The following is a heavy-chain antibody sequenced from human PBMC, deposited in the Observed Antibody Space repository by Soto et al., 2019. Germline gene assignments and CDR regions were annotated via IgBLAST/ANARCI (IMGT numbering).Heavy chain of an antibody. V-gene: IGHV3-23*01. D-gene: IGHD3-16*01. CDR3: AKNGDYDYDAFDV. J-gene: IGHJ3*01. Sequence: EVQLLQSGGGLVQPGGSLRLSCAGSGFTFSRYAMSWVRQAPGKGLEWVSGIIGNSALIYYADSVKGRFTISRDNSKNKLYLQMNTLRAEDTAVYYCAKNGDYDYDAFDVWGQGTVVTVSS. CDR1: GFTFSRYA. CDR2: IIGNSALI.